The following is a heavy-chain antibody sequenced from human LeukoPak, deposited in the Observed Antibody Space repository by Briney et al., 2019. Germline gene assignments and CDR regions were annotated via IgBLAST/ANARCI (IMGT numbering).Heavy chain of an antibody. D-gene: IGHD3-22*01. Sequence: SETLSLTCTVSGGSVSSGSYYWSWIRQPPGKGLEWIGYIYYSGSTNYNPSLKSRVTISVDTSKNQFSLKLSSVTAADTAVYYCARGQGYYDSSGYYYRTDYFDYWGQGTLVTVSS. CDR1: GGSVSSGSYY. CDR2: IYYSGST. CDR3: ARGQGYYDSSGYYYRTDYFDY. J-gene: IGHJ4*02. V-gene: IGHV4-61*01.